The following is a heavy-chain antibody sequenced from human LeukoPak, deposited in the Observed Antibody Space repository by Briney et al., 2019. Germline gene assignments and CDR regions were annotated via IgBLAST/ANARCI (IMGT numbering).Heavy chain of an antibody. CDR3: ARLTNGYCSGGSCCRANGFDP. CDR2: IIPILGIA. Sequence: SVKVSCKASGGTFSSYAISWVRQAPGQGLEWMGRIIPILGIANYAQKFQGRVTITADKSTSTAYMELSSLRSEDTAVYYCARLTNGYCSGGSCCRANGFDPWDQGTLVTVSS. V-gene: IGHV1-69*04. CDR1: GGTFSSYA. J-gene: IGHJ5*02. D-gene: IGHD2-15*01.